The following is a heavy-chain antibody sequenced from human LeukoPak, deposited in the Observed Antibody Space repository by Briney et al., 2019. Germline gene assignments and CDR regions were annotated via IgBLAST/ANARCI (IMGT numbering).Heavy chain of an antibody. J-gene: IGHJ4*02. CDR2: ISAYNGNT. D-gene: IGHD3-22*01. Sequence: VASVKVSCKASGYMFTSYGITWVRQAPGQGLEWMGWISAYNGNTNYAQKFQGRVAMTTDTSTSTAYMGLRSLRSDDTAMYHCARDNAYVSGVSGFDNWGQGTLVTVSS. V-gene: IGHV1-18*01. CDR3: ARDNAYVSGVSGFDN. CDR1: GYMFTSYG.